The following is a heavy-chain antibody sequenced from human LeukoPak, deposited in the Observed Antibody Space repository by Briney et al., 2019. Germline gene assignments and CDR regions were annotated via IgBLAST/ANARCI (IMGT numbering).Heavy chain of an antibody. CDR2: INPNSGGT. CDR1: GYTFTGYY. V-gene: IGHV1-2*02. CDR3: AREDYVNIEYYFDY. Sequence: GASVKVSCKASGYTFTGYYMHWVRQAPGQGLEWMGWINPNSGGTNYAQKFQGRVTMTRDTSISTAYMELSRLRSDDTAVYYCAREDYVNIEYYFDYWSQGTLVTVSS. D-gene: IGHD2/OR15-2a*01. J-gene: IGHJ4*02.